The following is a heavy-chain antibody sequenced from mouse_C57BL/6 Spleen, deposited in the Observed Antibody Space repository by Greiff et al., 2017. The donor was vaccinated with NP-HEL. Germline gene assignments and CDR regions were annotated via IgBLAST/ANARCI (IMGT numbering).Heavy chain of an antibody. CDR2: IYPGSGST. D-gene: IGHD1-1*01. Sequence: QVQLQQPGAELVKPGASVKMSCKASGYTFTSYWITWVKQRPGQGLEWIGDIYPGSGSTNYNEKFKSKATLTVDTSSSTAYMQLSSLTSEDSAVYYCARSLYYYGSSLYYWGQGTTLTVSS. J-gene: IGHJ2*01. V-gene: IGHV1-55*01. CDR3: ARSLYYYGSSLYY. CDR1: GYTFTSYW.